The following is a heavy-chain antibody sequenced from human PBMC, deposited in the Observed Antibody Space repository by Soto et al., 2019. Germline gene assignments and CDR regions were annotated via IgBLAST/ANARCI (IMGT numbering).Heavy chain of an antibody. Sequence: PXESLNIYVPCPGTNFPAYWIGLVLQARGKGLEWIGIIYPPNSDTKYSPSFEGQVTISAEKSINTAYLQWSTLTASDSAVYYCARHRLYSSSWTTFDYWGQGTLVTVSS. V-gene: IGHV5-51*01. J-gene: IGHJ4*02. CDR3: ARHRLYSSSWTTFDY. CDR2: IYPPNSDT. CDR1: GTNFPAYW. D-gene: IGHD2-2*01.